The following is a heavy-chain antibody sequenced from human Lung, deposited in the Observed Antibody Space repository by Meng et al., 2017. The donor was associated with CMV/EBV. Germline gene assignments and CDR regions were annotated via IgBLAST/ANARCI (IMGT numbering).Heavy chain of an antibody. J-gene: IGHJ3*02. Sequence: SCAASGFNFRIYGMHWVRQLPGKGLEWVAFIRYDEKTKYYADSVKGRFTISRDNAKNSLYLQMSSLRAEDTAVYYCARERLYQPLWGDALDIWGQGXMVTVSS. CDR1: GFNFRIYG. V-gene: IGHV3-30*02. CDR2: IRYDEKTK. CDR3: ARERLYQPLWGDALDI. D-gene: IGHD2-2*01.